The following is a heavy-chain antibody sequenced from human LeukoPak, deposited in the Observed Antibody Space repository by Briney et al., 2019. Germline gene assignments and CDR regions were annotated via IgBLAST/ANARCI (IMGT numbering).Heavy chain of an antibody. J-gene: IGHJ4*02. CDR1: GGSISSSSAY. CDR3: VSPRGFSYGYFDY. D-gene: IGHD5-18*01. V-gene: IGHV4-39*01. CDR2: IYYSKNT. Sequence: SETPSLTCTVSGGSISSSSAYWGWIRQPPGKGLEWIGSIYYSKNTYYNPSLKSRVTISADTSKNQFSLTLGSVSATDTAVYYCVSPRGFSYGYFDYWGQGTLVTVSS.